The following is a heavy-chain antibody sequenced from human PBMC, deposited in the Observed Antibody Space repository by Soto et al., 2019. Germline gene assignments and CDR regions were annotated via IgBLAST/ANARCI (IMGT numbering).Heavy chain of an antibody. J-gene: IGHJ6*03. CDR2: IFYSGST. CDR3: ARQIVVVPAASFFYYYYYMDV. V-gene: IGHV4-59*08. D-gene: IGHD2-2*01. Sequence: SETLSLTCIVSGGSISSYYWSWIRQPPGKGLEWIGYIFYSGSTNYNPSLKSRVTISVDTSKNQFSLKLSSVTAADTAVYYCARQIVVVPAASFFYYYYYMDVWGKGTTVTVSS. CDR1: GGSISSYY.